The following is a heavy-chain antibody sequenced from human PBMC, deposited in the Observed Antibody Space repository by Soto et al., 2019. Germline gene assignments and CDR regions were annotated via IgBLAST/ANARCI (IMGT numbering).Heavy chain of an antibody. CDR3: ARPKGAYSSGYYYFDF. J-gene: IGHJ4*02. V-gene: IGHV1-69*01. D-gene: IGHD6-19*01. Sequence: QVQLEQSGAEVMQPGSSVRVSCKTSGGTFSTYAINWVRQAPGQGLEWMGAIIPLFGTADYSQKFQGRVTITADESTSTAYMELSSLISDDTAVYFCARPKGAYSSGYYYFDFRGQGTLVTVSS. CDR2: IIPLFGTA. CDR1: GGTFSTYA.